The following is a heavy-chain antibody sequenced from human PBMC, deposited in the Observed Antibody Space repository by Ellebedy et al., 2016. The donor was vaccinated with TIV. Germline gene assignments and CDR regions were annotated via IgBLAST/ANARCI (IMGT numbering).Heavy chain of an antibody. J-gene: IGHJ4*02. CDR1: GFSFRDYG. D-gene: IGHD6-19*01. CDR2: IWSDGINK. V-gene: IGHV3-33*01. CDR3: AGDPPRSGWALDC. Sequence: GESLKISCAASGFSFRDYGMHWVRQAPGKGLEWVAFIWSDGINKYYADSVKGRFTISRDNSKNTLYLQMNSLRVDDTAVYYCAGDPPRSGWALDCWGQGTLVTVPP.